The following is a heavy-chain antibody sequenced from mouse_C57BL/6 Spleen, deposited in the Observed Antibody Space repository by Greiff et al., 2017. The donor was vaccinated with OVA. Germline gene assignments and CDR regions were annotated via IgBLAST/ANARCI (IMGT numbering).Heavy chain of an antibody. D-gene: IGHD1-1*01. J-gene: IGHJ2*01. CDR1: GYTFTSYW. CDR3: AREGINTVEGYYFDY. V-gene: IGHV1-64*01. Sequence: QVQLQQPGAELVKPGASVKLSCKASGYTFTSYWMHWVKQRPGQGLEWIGMIHPNSGSTNYNEKFKSKATLTVDKSSSTAYMQLSSLTSEDSAVYYCAREGINTVEGYYFDYWGQGTTLTVAS. CDR2: IHPNSGST.